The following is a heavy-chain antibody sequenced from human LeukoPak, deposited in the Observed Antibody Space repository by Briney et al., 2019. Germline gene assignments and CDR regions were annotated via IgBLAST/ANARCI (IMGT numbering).Heavy chain of an antibody. CDR1: GGSISSSSYY. Sequence: PSETLSLTCTVSGGSISSSSYYWVWIRQPPRKGLEWIGTIDYSGTTYYKPSLKSRVTISVDTSKNQFSLKLSSVTAADTAVYYCAREVDAAAAYNWFDPWGQGTLVTVSS. CDR2: IDYSGTT. CDR3: AREVDAAAAYNWFDP. V-gene: IGHV4-39*07. J-gene: IGHJ5*02. D-gene: IGHD2-2*01.